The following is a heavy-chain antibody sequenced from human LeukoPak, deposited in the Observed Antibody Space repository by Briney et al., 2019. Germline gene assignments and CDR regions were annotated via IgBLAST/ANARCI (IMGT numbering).Heavy chain of an antibody. CDR3: ARAAEYYDFWSGYYGHYYGMDV. J-gene: IGHJ6*02. V-gene: IGHV4-59*01. D-gene: IGHD3-3*01. Sequence: SETLSLTCTVSGGSISSYYWSWIRQPPGKGLEWIGYIYYSGSTNYNPSLKSRVTISVDTSKNQFSLKLSSVTAADTAVYYCARAAEYYDFWSGYYGHYYGMDVWGQRTTVTVSS. CDR1: GGSISSYY. CDR2: IYYSGST.